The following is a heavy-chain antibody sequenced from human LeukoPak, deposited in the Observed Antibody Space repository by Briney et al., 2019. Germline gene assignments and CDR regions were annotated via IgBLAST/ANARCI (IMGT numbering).Heavy chain of an antibody. CDR3: ARVPYYYDSSGYWGGFDY. CDR1: GFTFSSYE. D-gene: IGHD3-22*01. CDR2: ISSSGSTI. V-gene: IGHV3-48*03. Sequence: GGSLRLSCAASGFTFSSYEMNWVRQAQGKGLEWVSYISSSGSTIYYADSVKGRFTISRDNAKNSLYLQMNSLRAEDTAVYYCARVPYYYDSSGYWGGFDYWGQGTLVTVSS. J-gene: IGHJ4*02.